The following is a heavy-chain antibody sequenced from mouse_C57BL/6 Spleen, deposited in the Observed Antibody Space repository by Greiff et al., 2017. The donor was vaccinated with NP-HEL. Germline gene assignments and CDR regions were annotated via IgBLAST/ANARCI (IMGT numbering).Heavy chain of an antibody. CDR1: GYTFTSYW. CDR3: ARSLYGSSYGYAMDY. V-gene: IGHV1-53*01. D-gene: IGHD1-1*01. CDR2: INPRNGGT. J-gene: IGHJ4*01. Sequence: QVQLQQPGTELVKPGASVKLSCKASGYTFTSYWMHWVKQRPGQGLEWIGNINPRNGGTNYHEKFKSKATLTVGKSSSTACMQLSSLTSEDSAVYESARSLYGSSYGYAMDYWGQGTSVTVSS.